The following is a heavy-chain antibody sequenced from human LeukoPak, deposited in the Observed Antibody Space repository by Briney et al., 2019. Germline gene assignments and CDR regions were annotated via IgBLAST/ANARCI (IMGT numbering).Heavy chain of an antibody. Sequence: GGSLRLSCAASGFTFSVHSMNRVRQAPAKGLEWVSYINTSSSSIYYADSVKGRFTISRDNAKNSPFLQMNTLRAEDTAMYYCARDRGHDFDYWGQGTLVTVSS. CDR2: INTSSSSI. CDR1: GFTFSVHS. J-gene: IGHJ4*02. V-gene: IGHV3-48*01. CDR3: ARDRGHDFDY.